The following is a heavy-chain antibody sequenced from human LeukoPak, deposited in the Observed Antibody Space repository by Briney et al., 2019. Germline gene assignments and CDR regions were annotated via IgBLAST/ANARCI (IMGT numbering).Heavy chain of an antibody. CDR1: GYSFTSYL. CDR3: ARRGIVATIADYYYYYMDV. CDR2: IYPGDSAT. V-gene: IGHV5-51*01. D-gene: IGHD5-12*01. Sequence: GESLKISCKGSGYSFTSYLIGWVRQLPGKGLEWMGIIYPGDSATRYSPSFHGQVTISADKSISTAYLQWSSLKASDTAMYYCARRGIVATIADYYYYYMDVWGKGTTVTVSS. J-gene: IGHJ6*03.